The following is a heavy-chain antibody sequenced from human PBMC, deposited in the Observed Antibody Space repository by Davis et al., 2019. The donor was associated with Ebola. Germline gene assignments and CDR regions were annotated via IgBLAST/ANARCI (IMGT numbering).Heavy chain of an antibody. CDR1: GYSFTSYW. J-gene: IGHJ4*02. Sequence: GGSLRLSCKGSGYSFTSYWFGWVRQMPGKGLEWMGIIYPGDSDTRYSPSFQGQVTISADKSISTAYLQWSSLKASDTAMYYCARFKSRSSGYLDYWGQGTLVTVSS. V-gene: IGHV5-51*01. CDR3: ARFKSRSSGYLDY. D-gene: IGHD3-22*01. CDR2: IYPGDSDT.